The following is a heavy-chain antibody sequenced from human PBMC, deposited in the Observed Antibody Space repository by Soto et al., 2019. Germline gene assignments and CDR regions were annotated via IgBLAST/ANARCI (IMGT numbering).Heavy chain of an antibody. CDR3: ARGTGERPGHYYNMDV. V-gene: IGHV3-23*01. J-gene: IGHJ6*03. D-gene: IGHD1-1*01. Sequence: EVQLLESGGGLVQPGGSLRLSCAASGFTFSSYTMTWVRQAPGKGLEWVSAITGSGGSTHYADSVKGRFTISRDNSKNTLYLQMNSLRAEDTAVFYCARGTGERPGHYYNMDVWGKGTTVAVS. CDR1: GFTFSSYT. CDR2: ITGSGGST.